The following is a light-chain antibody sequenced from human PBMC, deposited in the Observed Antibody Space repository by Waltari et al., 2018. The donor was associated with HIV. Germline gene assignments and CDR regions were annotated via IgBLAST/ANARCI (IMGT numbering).Light chain of an antibody. CDR1: SSDVGGYYY. CDR3: ASYGGTNDLV. CDR2: EVT. J-gene: IGLJ3*02. Sequence: SALPQPPSASGSPGQSAAISCTGTSSDVGGYYYLSWYQQHPGKAPKLMIFEVTQRPSGVPYRFAGSKSGNTASLTVSGLQAEDEADYYCASYGGTNDLVFGGGTKLTVL. V-gene: IGLV2-8*01.